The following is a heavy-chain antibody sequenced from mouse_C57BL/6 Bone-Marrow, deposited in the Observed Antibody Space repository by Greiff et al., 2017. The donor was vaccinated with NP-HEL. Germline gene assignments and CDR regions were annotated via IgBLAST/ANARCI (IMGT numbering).Heavy chain of an antibody. Sequence: QVQLKQSGAELVRPGTSVKVSCKASGYAFTNYLIEWVKQRPGQGLEWIGVINPGSGGTHYNEKFKGKATMTADKSSSTAYRQLSSLTSEDSAVYVCARSGGDYYGSSHWYFDVWGTGTTVTVSS. CDR2: INPGSGGT. V-gene: IGHV1-54*01. D-gene: IGHD1-1*01. CDR3: ARSGGDYYGSSHWYFDV. CDR1: GYAFTNYL. J-gene: IGHJ1*03.